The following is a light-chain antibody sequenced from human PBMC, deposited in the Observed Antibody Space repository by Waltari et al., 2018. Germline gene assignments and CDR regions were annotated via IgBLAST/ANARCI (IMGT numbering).Light chain of an antibody. CDR2: AAS. V-gene: IGKV1-39*01. CDR3: QQTSRTPLT. CDR1: QSISNY. Sequence: DIQMTQSPSSLSASVGDRVTITCRASQSISNYLNWYQQKPGKAPKLLVYAASTLQSGVPSRFSGSGSGTDFTLTIGGLQPEDVGIYYCQQTSRTPLTFGGGTKVELK. J-gene: IGKJ4*01.